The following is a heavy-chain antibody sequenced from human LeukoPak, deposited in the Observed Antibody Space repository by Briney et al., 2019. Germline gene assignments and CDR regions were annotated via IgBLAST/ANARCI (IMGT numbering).Heavy chain of an antibody. CDR1: GGTFSSYA. J-gene: IGHJ3*02. D-gene: IGHD3-22*01. Sequence: SVKVSCKASGGTFSSYAISWVRQAPGQGLEWMGGIIPIFGTANYAQKFQGRVTITADESTSTAYMELSSLRSEDTAVYYCASAITMIVTVAFDIWGQGTMVTVSS. CDR3: ASAITMIVTVAFDI. CDR2: IIPIFGTA. V-gene: IGHV1-69*01.